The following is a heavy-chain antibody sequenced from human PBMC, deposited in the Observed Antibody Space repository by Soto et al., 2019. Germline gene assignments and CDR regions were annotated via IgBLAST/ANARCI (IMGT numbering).Heavy chain of an antibody. D-gene: IGHD1-26*01. V-gene: IGHV1-46*01. CDR1: GYTFTSEY. J-gene: IGHJ4*02. Sequence: ASVKVSCKASGYTFTSEYIHWVRQAPGQGLEWMGIINPSTGSTSYAQKFQGRVTMTRDTSTSTVDMELNSLRPEDTAVYYCVRGRWSVGATFTFFGYRGQGTLVTVSS. CDR2: INPSTGST. CDR3: VRGRWSVGATFTFFGY.